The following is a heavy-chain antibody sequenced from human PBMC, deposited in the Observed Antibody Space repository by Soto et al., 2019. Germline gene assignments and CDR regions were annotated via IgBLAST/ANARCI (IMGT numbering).Heavy chain of an antibody. Sequence: ASVKVSCKASGYTFTSYAMHWVRQAPGQRLEWMGWINAGNGNTKYSQKFQGRVTITRDTSASTAYMELSSLRSEDTAVYYCASSSSWYMDFQHWGQGTLVTVSS. CDR1: GYTFTSYA. V-gene: IGHV1-3*01. CDR3: ASSSSWYMDFQH. CDR2: INAGNGNT. J-gene: IGHJ1*01. D-gene: IGHD6-13*01.